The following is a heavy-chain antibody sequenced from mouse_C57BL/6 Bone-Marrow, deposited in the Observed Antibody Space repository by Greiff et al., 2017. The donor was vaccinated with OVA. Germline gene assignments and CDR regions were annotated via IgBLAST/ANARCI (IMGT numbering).Heavy chain of an antibody. Sequence: EVNVVESGGGLVKPGGSLKLSCAASGFTFSDYGMHWVRQAPEKGLEWVAYISSGSSTSYYADTVKGRVTISRDNAKNTLFLQMTSLRSEDTAMYYCARPDYYGSSFFDYWGQGTTRTVSS. CDR1: GFTFSDYG. CDR3: ARPDYYGSSFFDY. V-gene: IGHV5-17*01. CDR2: ISSGSSTS. J-gene: IGHJ2*01. D-gene: IGHD1-1*01.